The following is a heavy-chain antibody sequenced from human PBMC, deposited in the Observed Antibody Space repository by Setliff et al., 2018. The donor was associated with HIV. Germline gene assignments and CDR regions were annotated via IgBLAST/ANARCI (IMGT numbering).Heavy chain of an antibody. Sequence: RASVKVSCKASGYTFTDYFMHWVRQAPGQGLEWMGRINPKTGDTKYKQKFQGRITMTRDASINTAYMELSSLTSDDTAVYYCARDWSMTSRESNWFDPWGQGTLVTVS. CDR1: GYTFTDYF. CDR2: INPKTGDT. V-gene: IGHV1-2*06. J-gene: IGHJ5*02. D-gene: IGHD6-6*01. CDR3: ARDWSMTSRESNWFDP.